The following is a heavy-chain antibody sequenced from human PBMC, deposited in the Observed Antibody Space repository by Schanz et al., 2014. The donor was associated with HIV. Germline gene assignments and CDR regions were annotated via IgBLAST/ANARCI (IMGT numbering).Heavy chain of an antibody. Sequence: QVQLVESGGGVVQPGTSLRLSCAASGFSFSIFGMHWVRQAPGKGLEWVTVIWYDGSNKYYADSVKGRFTISRDNFKNMLYLEMNSLRAEDTAVYYCARDSSGSTWYLDLHFWGQGTLVTVSS. D-gene: IGHD6-13*01. V-gene: IGHV3-33*01. CDR1: GFSFSIFG. CDR2: IWYDGSNK. J-gene: IGHJ4*02. CDR3: ARDSSGSTWYLDLHF.